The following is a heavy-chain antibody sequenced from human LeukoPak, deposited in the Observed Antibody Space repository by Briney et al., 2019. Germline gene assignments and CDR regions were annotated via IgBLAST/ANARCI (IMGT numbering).Heavy chain of an antibody. D-gene: IGHD5-24*01. V-gene: IGHV1-18*01. CDR1: GYTFESYG. J-gene: IGHJ4*02. CDR2: ISAYNGNT. Sequence: ASVRVSCKASGYTFESYGFSWVRQAPGQGLEWMGWISAYNGNTNYAQKLQGRVTMTTDTSTSTAYMELRSLRSDDTAVYYCAREMATTYYFDYWGQGTLVTVSS. CDR3: AREMATTYYFDY.